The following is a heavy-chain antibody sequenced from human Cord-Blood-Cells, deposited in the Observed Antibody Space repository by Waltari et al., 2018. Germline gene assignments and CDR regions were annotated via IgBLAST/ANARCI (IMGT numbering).Heavy chain of an antibody. CDR1: GGTFSSYA. V-gene: IGHV1-69*01. CDR3: ARTGEGYRYFDL. D-gene: IGHD7-27*01. Sequence: QVQLVQSGAEVKKPASSVKVSCKASGGTFSSYAISWVRQAPGQGLEWMGGIIPIFGTANYAQKFQGRVTITADESTSTAYMELSSLRSEDPAVYYCARTGEGYRYFDLWGRGTLVTVSS. J-gene: IGHJ2*01. CDR2: IIPIFGTA.